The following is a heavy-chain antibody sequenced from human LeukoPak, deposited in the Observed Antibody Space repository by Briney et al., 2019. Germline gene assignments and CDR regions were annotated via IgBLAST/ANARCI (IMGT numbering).Heavy chain of an antibody. CDR2: IYYSGST. Sequence: SETLSLTCTVSGGSISSYYWSWIRQPPGKGLEWIGYIYYSGSTNYNPSLKSRVTISVDTSKNQFSLKLSSVTAADTAVYYCARAQYSNYSPERWFDPWGQGTLVTVSS. D-gene: IGHD4-11*01. J-gene: IGHJ5*02. CDR3: ARAQYSNYSPERWFDP. V-gene: IGHV4-59*01. CDR1: GGSISSYY.